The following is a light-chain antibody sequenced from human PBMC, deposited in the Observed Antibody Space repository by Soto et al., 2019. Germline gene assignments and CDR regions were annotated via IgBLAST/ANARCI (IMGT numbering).Light chain of an antibody. CDR2: DVS. Sequence: QSVLTQPASVSGSPGQSIAISCTGTSSDVGGYNYVSWYQQHPGKVPKLLIYDVSNRPSGVSNRFSGSKSGNTASLTISGLQAEDEADYYCGSYTSSSTRVFGTGTKVTVL. J-gene: IGLJ1*01. CDR1: SSDVGGYNY. V-gene: IGLV2-14*01. CDR3: GSYTSSSTRV.